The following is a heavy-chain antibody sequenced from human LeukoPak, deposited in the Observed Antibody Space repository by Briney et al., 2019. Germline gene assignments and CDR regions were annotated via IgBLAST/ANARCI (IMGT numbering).Heavy chain of an antibody. J-gene: IGHJ4*02. CDR1: GFTFSSYA. V-gene: IGHV3-23*01. CDR2: IRGSGGST. CDR3: AKGGKWDVTPFDY. Sequence: GGSLRLSCAASGFTFSSYAMSWVRQAPGKGLEWVSDIRGSGGSTDYADSVKGRFTISRDNSKNTLYLQVNSLRAEDTAVYYCAKGGKWDVTPFDYWGQGTLVTVSS. D-gene: IGHD1-26*01.